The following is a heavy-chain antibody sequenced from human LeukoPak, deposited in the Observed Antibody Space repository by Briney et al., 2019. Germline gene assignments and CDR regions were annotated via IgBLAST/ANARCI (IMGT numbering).Heavy chain of an antibody. CDR2: ISSTSYYI. CDR3: ARASYDFWNGYSYFDY. V-gene: IGHV3-21*01. Sequence: GGSLRLSCAASGFTVSSNYMSWVRQAPGKGLEWVSYISSTSYYIYYADSVKGRFTISRDNAKNSLYLQMNSLRAEDTAVYYCARASYDFWNGYSYFDYWGQGSLVTVSS. J-gene: IGHJ4*02. D-gene: IGHD3-3*01. CDR1: GFTVSSNY.